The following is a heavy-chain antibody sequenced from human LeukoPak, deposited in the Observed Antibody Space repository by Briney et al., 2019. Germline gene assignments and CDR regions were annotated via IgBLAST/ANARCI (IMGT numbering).Heavy chain of an antibody. CDR2: FDPEDGKT. CDR3: ATIGEWPGVKGTYDSSGYRDY. J-gene: IGHJ4*02. D-gene: IGHD3-22*01. CDR1: GYTLTELS. Sequence: ASVKVSCKVSGYTLTELSMHWVRQAPGKGLEWMGGFDPEDGKTIYAQKFQGRVTMTEDTSTDTAYMELSSLRSEDTAVYYCATIGEWPGVKGTYDSSGYRDYWGQRTLVTVSS. V-gene: IGHV1-24*01.